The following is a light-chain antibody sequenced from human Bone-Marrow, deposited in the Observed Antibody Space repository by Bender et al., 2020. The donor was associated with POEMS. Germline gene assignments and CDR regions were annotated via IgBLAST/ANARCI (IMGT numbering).Light chain of an antibody. CDR3: QVWDGSSDHPV. CDR1: SSNIGAHA. Sequence: QSVLTQPPSVSGAPGQRATISCSGGSSNIGAHAVNWYQRLPGTAPKLLIYSSHRRPSEFPDRVSGSNSGNVATLTIRGAEAGDEADYYCQVWDGSSDHPVFGGGTKLTVL. CDR2: SSH. V-gene: IGLV1-44*01. J-gene: IGLJ2*01.